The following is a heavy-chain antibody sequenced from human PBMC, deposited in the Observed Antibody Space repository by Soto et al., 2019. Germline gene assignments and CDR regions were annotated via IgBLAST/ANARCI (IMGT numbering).Heavy chain of an antibody. V-gene: IGHV3-23*01. Sequence: GGSLRLSCAASGFTFSNYAMSWVRQAPGKGLEWVSTISTTGGGTYYADSVKGRFTISRDNSKNTLNLQMNGLRVDDTAVFYCAQGFGSLDYWGQGTLVTVSS. CDR3: AQGFGSLDY. CDR1: GFTFSNYA. J-gene: IGHJ4*02. D-gene: IGHD2-15*01. CDR2: ISTTGGGT.